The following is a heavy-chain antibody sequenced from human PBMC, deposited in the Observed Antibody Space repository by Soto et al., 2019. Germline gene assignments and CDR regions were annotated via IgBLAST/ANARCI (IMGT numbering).Heavy chain of an antibody. D-gene: IGHD6-6*01. CDR2: ISGSGGST. J-gene: IGHJ4*02. V-gene: IGHV3-23*01. Sequence: EVQLLESGGGSVQPGGSLRLSCAASGFTFSSYAMSWVRQAPGKGLEWVSAISGSGGSTYYADSVKGRFTISRDNSKNTLYLQMNSLRAEDTAVYYCAQSSANEMYYFDYWGQGTLVTVSS. CDR1: GFTFSSYA. CDR3: AQSSANEMYYFDY.